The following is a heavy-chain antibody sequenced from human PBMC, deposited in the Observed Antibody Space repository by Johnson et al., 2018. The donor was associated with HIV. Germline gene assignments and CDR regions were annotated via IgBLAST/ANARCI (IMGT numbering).Heavy chain of an antibody. CDR1: GFTFSTYA. V-gene: IGHV3-23*04. D-gene: IGHD6-6*01. Sequence: VLLVESGGGLVQHGGSLRLSCEASGFTFSTYAMSWVRQDTGKGLEWVSGTSGGGGRTYYADSVKGRFTLSRDNSKNSLDLQMNSLRAEDTAVYYCAKRVPSKQLVDAFDIWGQGTMVTVSS. CDR3: AKRVPSKQLVDAFDI. CDR2: TSGGGGRT. J-gene: IGHJ3*02.